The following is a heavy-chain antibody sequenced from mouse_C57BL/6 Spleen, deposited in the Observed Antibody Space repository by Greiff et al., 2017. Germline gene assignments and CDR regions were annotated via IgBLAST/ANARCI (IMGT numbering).Heavy chain of an antibody. V-gene: IGHV1-69*01. J-gene: IGHJ1*03. CDR3: ARGYGRRYFDV. Sequence: VQLQQPGAELVMPGASVKLSCKASGYTFTSYWMHWVKQRPGQGLEWIGEIDPSDSYTNYNQKFKGKSTLTVDKSSSTAYMQLSSLTSEDSAVYYCARGYGRRYFDVWGTGTTVTVSS. CDR1: GYTFTSYW. CDR2: IDPSDSYT. D-gene: IGHD1-1*01.